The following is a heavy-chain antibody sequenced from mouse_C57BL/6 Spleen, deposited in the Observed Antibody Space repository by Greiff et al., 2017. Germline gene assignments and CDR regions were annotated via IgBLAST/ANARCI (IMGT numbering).Heavy chain of an antibody. Sequence: EVMLVESGGGLVKPGGSLKLSCAASGFTFSSYTMAWVRQTPEKRLEWVATISGGGGNTYYPDSVKGRFTISRDNAKTTCFLKMSSLRSEDTALYYCARQKDYYGSSYGLFAYWGQGTLVTVSA. CDR3: ARQKDYYGSSYGLFAY. D-gene: IGHD1-1*01. CDR2: ISGGGGNT. V-gene: IGHV5-9*01. CDR1: GFTFSSYT. J-gene: IGHJ3*01.